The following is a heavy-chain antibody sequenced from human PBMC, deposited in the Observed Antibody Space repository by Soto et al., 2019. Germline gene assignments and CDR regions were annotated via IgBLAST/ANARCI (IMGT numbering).Heavy chain of an antibody. CDR3: ATYGYSISDAFAI. J-gene: IGHJ3*02. CDR1: GYTFTSYF. V-gene: IGHV1-46*01. Sequence: ASVKVSCKASGYTFTSYFIHWVRQAPGQGLEWMGIINPTGGSTSYAQKFQGRVTMTRDTSTSTVYMELSSLRSEDTAVYYCATYGYSISDAFAIWGQGTMV. D-gene: IGHD6-13*01. CDR2: INPTGGST.